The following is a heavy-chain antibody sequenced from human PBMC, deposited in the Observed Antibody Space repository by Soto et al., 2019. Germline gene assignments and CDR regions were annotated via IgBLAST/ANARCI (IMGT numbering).Heavy chain of an antibody. CDR2: ISYDGSNK. D-gene: IGHD3-10*01. Sequence: QVQLVESGGGVVQPGRSLRLSCAASGFTFSSYGMHWVRQAPGKGLEWVAVISYDGSNKYYADSVKGRFTISRDNSKNTLYLQMNSLRAEDTAVYYCAKDRSPGAHYFDYWGQGTLVTVSS. V-gene: IGHV3-30*18. J-gene: IGHJ4*02. CDR3: AKDRSPGAHYFDY. CDR1: GFTFSSYG.